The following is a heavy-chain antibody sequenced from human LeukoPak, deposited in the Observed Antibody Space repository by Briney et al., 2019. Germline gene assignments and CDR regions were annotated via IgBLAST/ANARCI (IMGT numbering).Heavy chain of an antibody. V-gene: IGHV4-59*11. D-gene: IGHD4-17*01. Sequence: SETLSLTCTVSGGSFSSHYWTWIRQPPGKGLEWNGYISYIGSTNYNPSLKSRVTISIDTSKNQFSLKLTSVTAADTAVYYRARDLVTVTKGFDIWGQGTMVSVSS. CDR2: ISYIGST. CDR3: ARDLVTVTKGFDI. J-gene: IGHJ3*02. CDR1: GGSFSSHY.